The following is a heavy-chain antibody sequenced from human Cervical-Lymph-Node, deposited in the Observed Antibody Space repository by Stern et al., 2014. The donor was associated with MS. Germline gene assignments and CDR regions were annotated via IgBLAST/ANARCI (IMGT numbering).Heavy chain of an antibody. V-gene: IGHV1-69*06. CDR3: ARDLKD. Sequence: QVQLGQSGAEVKKPGSSVKVSCKASGGTFSNSAISWVRQAPGQGLEWMGGIIPIFVNANYAQKFQGRVTIVVDKSTNIAYMELSGLRSDDTAMYYCARDLKDWGQGTLVTVSS. CDR1: GGTFSNSA. CDR2: IIPIFVNA. J-gene: IGHJ4*02.